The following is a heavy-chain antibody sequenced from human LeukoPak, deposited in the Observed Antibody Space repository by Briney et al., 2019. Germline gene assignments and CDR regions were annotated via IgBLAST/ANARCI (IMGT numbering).Heavy chain of an antibody. CDR3: ATSRTFDY. J-gene: IGHJ4*02. CDR2: IKQDGSEK. D-gene: IGHD1-7*01. Sequence: PGESLRLSCAASGITFSSYWMNWVRQAPGKGLEWVANIKQDGSEKYYVDSAKGRFTISRDNAKNSLYLQMNSLRAEDTAVYYCATSRTFDYWGQGTLVTVSS. CDR1: GITFSSYW. V-gene: IGHV3-7*01.